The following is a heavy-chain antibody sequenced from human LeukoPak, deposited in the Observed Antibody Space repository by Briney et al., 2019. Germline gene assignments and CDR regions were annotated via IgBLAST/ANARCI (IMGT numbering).Heavy chain of an antibody. V-gene: IGHV3-23*01. CDR3: TTVRFWYYDSSGYLDY. Sequence: PGGSLRLSCAASGFTFSSYAMSWVRQAPGKGLEWVSAISGSGGSTYYADSVKGRFTISRDNSKNTLYLQMNSLKTEDTAVYYCTTVRFWYYDSSGYLDYWGQGTLVTVSS. CDR2: ISGSGGST. J-gene: IGHJ4*02. CDR1: GFTFSSYA. D-gene: IGHD3-22*01.